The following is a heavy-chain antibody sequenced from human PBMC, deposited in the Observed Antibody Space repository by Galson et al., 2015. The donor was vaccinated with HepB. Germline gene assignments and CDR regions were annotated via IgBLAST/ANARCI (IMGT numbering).Heavy chain of an antibody. CDR1: GGTFSSHA. CDR3: ATPRDCSSGACLIRAQFDY. J-gene: IGHJ4*02. Sequence: SVKVSCKASGGTFSSHAIAWVRQAPGQGLEWMGGIIPVFGTAKYAQNFQGRVTITADESTRTAYMELSSLRSEDTAVYYCATPRDCSSGACLIRAQFDYWGQGTLVTVSS. CDR2: IIPVFGTA. D-gene: IGHD2-15*01. V-gene: IGHV1-69*13.